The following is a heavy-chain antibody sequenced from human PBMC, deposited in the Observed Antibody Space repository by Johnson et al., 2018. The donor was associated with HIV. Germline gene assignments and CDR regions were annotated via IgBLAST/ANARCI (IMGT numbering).Heavy chain of an antibody. CDR2: IWYDGSNK. Sequence: QVQLVESGGGVVQPGRSLRLSCAASGFTFSNYAMHWVRQAPGKGLEWVAVIWYDGSNKYYADSVKGRFTISRDNSKNTLYLKMNSLRAGDTAVYYCARDDRELVTRGAFDIWGQGTMVTVSS. CDR3: ARDDRELVTRGAFDI. D-gene: IGHD3-10*01. CDR1: GFTFSNYA. J-gene: IGHJ3*02. V-gene: IGHV3-33*08.